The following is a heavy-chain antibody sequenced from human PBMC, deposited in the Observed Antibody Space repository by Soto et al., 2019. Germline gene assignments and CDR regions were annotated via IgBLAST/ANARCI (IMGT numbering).Heavy chain of an antibody. V-gene: IGHV3-33*01. CDR2: IWYDGSNK. CDR1: GFTFSSYG. Sequence: GGSLRLSCAASGFTFSSYGMHWVRQAPGKGLEWVAVIWYDGSNKYYADSVKGRFTISRDNSKNTLYLQMNSLRAEDTAVYYCARATLGAVAADWGQGTLVTVSS. D-gene: IGHD6-19*01. J-gene: IGHJ4*02. CDR3: ARATLGAVAAD.